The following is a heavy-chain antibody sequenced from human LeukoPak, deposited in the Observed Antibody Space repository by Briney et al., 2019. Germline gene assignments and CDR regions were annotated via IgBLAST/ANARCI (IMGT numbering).Heavy chain of an antibody. CDR2: ISSNGGST. J-gene: IGHJ4*02. D-gene: IGHD6-19*01. Sequence: GGSLRLSCAASGFTFSSYAMHWVRQAPGKGLEYVSAISSNGGSTYYANPVKGRFTISRDNSKNTLYLQMGSLRAEDMAVYYCARDRSSGWYYYFDYWGQGTLVTVSS. CDR3: ARDRSSGWYYYFDY. CDR1: GFTFSSYA. V-gene: IGHV3-64*01.